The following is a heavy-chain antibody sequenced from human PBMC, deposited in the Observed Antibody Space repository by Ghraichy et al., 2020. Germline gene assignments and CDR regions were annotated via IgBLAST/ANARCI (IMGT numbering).Heavy chain of an antibody. D-gene: IGHD4-17*01. V-gene: IGHV1-24*01. CDR1: GYSLTDFS. J-gene: IGHJ2*01. Sequence: ASVKVSCKVSGYSLTDFSMHWVRQAPGKGLEWMGDFDPEDGETVYAQKFQGRATLTEDPFTDTAYMELSSLTSDDTAMYYCAADNLYGDYGRGGYYFDFWGRGTLVIVSS. CDR3: AADNLYGDYGRGGYYFDF. CDR2: FDPEDGET.